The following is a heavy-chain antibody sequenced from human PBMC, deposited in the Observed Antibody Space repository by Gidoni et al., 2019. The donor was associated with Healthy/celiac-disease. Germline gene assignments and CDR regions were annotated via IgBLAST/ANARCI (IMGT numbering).Heavy chain of an antibody. CDR2: ISYDGSNK. D-gene: IGHD5-18*01. V-gene: IGHV3-30-3*01. Sequence: QVQLVESGGGVVQPGRSLRLSCAASGFPFSSYAMHWVRQAPGKGLGWVAVISYDGSNKYYADSVKGRFTISRDNSKNTLYLQMNSLRAEDTAVYYCARNPPEIQLWLGYYFDYWGQGTLVTVSS. J-gene: IGHJ4*02. CDR1: GFPFSSYA. CDR3: ARNPPEIQLWLGYYFDY.